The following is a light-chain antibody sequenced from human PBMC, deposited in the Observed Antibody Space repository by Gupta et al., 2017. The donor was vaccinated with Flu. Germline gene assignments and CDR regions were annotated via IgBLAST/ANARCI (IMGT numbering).Light chain of an antibody. Sequence: DIQMTQSPSSLSASVGDRVTITCRASQSISSYVNWYQQTPGKAPKFLLYSASNLQSGVSSRYPRTESWTDLSLTIISMLPADFATYYCRLSDTNRLTFGGGTKVEIK. CDR3: RLSDTNRLT. V-gene: IGKV1-39*01. CDR1: QSISSY. J-gene: IGKJ4*01. CDR2: SAS.